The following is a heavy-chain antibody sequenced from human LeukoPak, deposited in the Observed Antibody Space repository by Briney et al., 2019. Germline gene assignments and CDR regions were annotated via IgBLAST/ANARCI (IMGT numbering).Heavy chain of an antibody. J-gene: IGHJ4*02. CDR3: AEGEWFSSN. V-gene: IGHV4-59*11. CDR2: IYYSGST. Sequence: NPSETLSLTCTVSGGSISSHYWSWIRQPPGKGLEWIGYIYYSGSTNYNPSLKSRVTVSVDTSKNQFSLKLSSVTAADTAVYYCAEGEWFSSNWGQGTLVTVSS. D-gene: IGHD3-3*01. CDR1: GGSISSHY.